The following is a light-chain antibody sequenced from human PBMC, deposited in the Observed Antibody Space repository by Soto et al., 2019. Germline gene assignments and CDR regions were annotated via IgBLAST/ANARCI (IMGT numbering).Light chain of an antibody. Sequence: DIQMTQSLSSLSASVGDRVTITCRASQSISGYLNWYLQKPEKAPELLIYAASTLESGVPSRFSGSGSGTDFTLTISSLQPEDFATYYCQQSYSFPRTFGGGTKVDI. J-gene: IGKJ4*01. V-gene: IGKV1-39*01. CDR1: QSISGY. CDR3: QQSYSFPRT. CDR2: AAS.